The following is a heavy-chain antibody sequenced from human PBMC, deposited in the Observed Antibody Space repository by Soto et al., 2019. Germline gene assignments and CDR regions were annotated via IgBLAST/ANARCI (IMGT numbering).Heavy chain of an antibody. J-gene: IGHJ5*02. CDR1: GYTFTSYG. CDR2: ISAYNGNT. D-gene: IGHD3-16*01. Sequence: ASVKVSCKASGYTFTSYGISWVRQAPGQGLEWMGWISAYNGNTNYAQKLQGRVTMTTDTSTSTAYMELRSLRSDDTAVYYCARVERSPFRGNWFDPWGQGTLVTVSS. CDR3: ARVERSPFRGNWFDP. V-gene: IGHV1-18*01.